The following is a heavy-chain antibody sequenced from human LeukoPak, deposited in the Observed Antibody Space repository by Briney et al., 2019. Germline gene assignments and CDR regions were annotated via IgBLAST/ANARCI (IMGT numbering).Heavy chain of an antibody. CDR1: GFTFSSYA. Sequence: EGSLRLSCAASGFTFSSYAMHWVRQAPGKGLEGVAVISYDGSNKYYADSVKGRFTISRDNSKNTLYLQMNSLRAEDTAVYYCARDGGGGWLQSMYYFDYWGQGTLVTVSS. CDR3: ARDGGGGWLQSMYYFDY. V-gene: IGHV3-30-3*01. D-gene: IGHD5-24*01. CDR2: ISYDGSNK. J-gene: IGHJ4*02.